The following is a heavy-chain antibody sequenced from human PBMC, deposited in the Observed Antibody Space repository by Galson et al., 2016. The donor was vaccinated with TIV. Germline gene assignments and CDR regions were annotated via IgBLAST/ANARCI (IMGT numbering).Heavy chain of an antibody. V-gene: IGHV1-2*02. CDR1: GYTFSAYY. CDR3: ARDGSYGLDV. CDR2: INPNTGGT. J-gene: IGHJ6*02. Sequence: SVKVSCKASGYTFSAYYVHWVRQAPGRGLVWMGWINPNTGGTNYAQKFQGRVSMTGDKSISTAYMELTRLKSDDTALYYCARDGSYGLDVWGQGTTVTVSS.